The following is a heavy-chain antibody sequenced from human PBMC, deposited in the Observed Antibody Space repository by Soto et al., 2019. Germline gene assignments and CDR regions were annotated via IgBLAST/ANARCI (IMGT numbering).Heavy chain of an antibody. D-gene: IGHD3-16*01. CDR2: IYPGDNT. CDR3: ARDYTGGDEGGEDF. Sequence: VQLEETGGGLIQPGGSLRLSCEASGFTVSSYYMSWVRQAPGKGLEWVSVIYPGDNTYYADAVKGRFTISRDNSKNTLYLQMDSLRAEDTAVYYCARDYTGGDEGGEDFWGQGTLVTVSS. J-gene: IGHJ4*02. CDR1: GFTVSSYY. V-gene: IGHV3-53*02.